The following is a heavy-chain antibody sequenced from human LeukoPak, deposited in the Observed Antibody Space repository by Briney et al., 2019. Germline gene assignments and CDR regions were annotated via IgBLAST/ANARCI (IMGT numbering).Heavy chain of an antibody. V-gene: IGHV1-46*01. D-gene: IGHD2-15*01. Sequence: GASVKVSCKASGYTFISYYMHWVRQAPGQGLEWMGVINPSGGTTSYAQRFQGRVTMTSDTSTSTVYMELCSLRSEDTAVYYCARGDIDYWGQGTLVTVSS. CDR2: INPSGGTT. J-gene: IGHJ4*02. CDR1: GYTFISYY. CDR3: ARGDIDY.